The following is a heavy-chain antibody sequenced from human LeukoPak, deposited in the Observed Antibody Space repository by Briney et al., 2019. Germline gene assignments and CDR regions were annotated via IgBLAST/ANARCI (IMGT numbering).Heavy chain of an antibody. Sequence: PQTLSLTCAVSGGSISSGGYSWSWIRQPPGKGLEWIGYIYDSGSAYYNPSLKGRVTISVDRSKKQFSLKLSSVTAADTAVYYCARGNFGSGSYYNNDPNGMDVWGQGTTVTVSS. CDR1: GGSISSGGYS. J-gene: IGHJ6*02. D-gene: IGHD3-10*01. CDR3: ARGNFGSGSYYNNDPNGMDV. V-gene: IGHV4-30-2*01. CDR2: IYDSGSA.